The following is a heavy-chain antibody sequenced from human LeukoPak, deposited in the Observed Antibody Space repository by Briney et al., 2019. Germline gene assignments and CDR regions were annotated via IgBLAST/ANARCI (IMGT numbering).Heavy chain of an antibody. CDR2: ISGSGGST. CDR3: AKIRSYDFWSGQDY. CDR1: GFTFSSYA. J-gene: IGHJ4*02. Sequence: GGSLRLSCAASGFTFSSYAMSWVRQAPGRGLEWVSAISGSGGSTYYADSVKGRFTISRDKSKNTLYLQMNSLRAEDTAVYYCAKIRSYDFWSGQDYWGQGTLVTVSS. D-gene: IGHD3-3*01. V-gene: IGHV3-23*01.